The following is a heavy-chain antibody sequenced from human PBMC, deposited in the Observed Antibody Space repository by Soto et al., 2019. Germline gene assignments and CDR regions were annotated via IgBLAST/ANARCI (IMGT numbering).Heavy chain of an antibody. J-gene: IGHJ6*02. CDR1: GLTFSSAA. Sequence: GGSLRLSCVASGLTFSSAAMSWVRQAPGKGLEWVSAISGSGSTTFYADPGKGRFTISRDNSKKTLYLQMNSLRVEDTAVYYCAKAYASGNYKDIYYYYYGMDVWGQGTTVTVSS. V-gene: IGHV3-23*01. CDR2: ISGSGSTT. D-gene: IGHD3-10*01. CDR3: AKAYASGNYKDIYYYYYGMDV.